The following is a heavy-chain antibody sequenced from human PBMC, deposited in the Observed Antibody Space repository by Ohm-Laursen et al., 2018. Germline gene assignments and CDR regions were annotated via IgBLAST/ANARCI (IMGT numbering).Heavy chain of an antibody. V-gene: IGHV1-18*04. CDR3: ARDREYYYGSGLFGVYYGMDV. CDR1: GYTFTGYY. CDR2: ISAYNGNT. D-gene: IGHD3-10*01. J-gene: IGHJ6*02. Sequence: ASVKVSCKASGYTFTGYYMHWVRQAPGQGLEWMGWISAYNGNTNYAQKLQGRVTITADESTSTAYMELSSLRSEDTAVYYCARDREYYYGSGLFGVYYGMDVWGQGTTVTVSS.